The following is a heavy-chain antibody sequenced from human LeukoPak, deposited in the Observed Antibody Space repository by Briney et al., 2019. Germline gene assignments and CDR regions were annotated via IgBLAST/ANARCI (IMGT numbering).Heavy chain of an antibody. CDR1: GFTVSSNY. CDR2: IFYSGST. D-gene: IGHD3-10*01. J-gene: IGHJ3*02. Sequence: GSLRLSCAASGFTVSSNYMNWIRQPPGKGLEWIGNIFYSGSTYYSPSLKSRVTISLDTSRNQFSLKLTSVTAADTAVYYCAKSNGYGLVDIWGQGTMVTVSS. CDR3: AKSNGYGLVDI. V-gene: IGHV4-59*02.